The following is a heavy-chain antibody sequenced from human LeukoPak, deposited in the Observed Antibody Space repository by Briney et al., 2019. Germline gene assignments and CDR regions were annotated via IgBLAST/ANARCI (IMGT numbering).Heavy chain of an antibody. D-gene: IGHD5-12*01. V-gene: IGHV4-39*07. CDR3: ARAGGYSGYASN. Sequence: SETLSLTCTVSGVSISSSSCYWGWIRQPPGKGLEWIGSIYYSGSTYYNPSLKSRVTISVDTSKNQFSLKLSSVTAADTAVYYCARAGGYSGYASNWGQGTLVTVSS. CDR2: IYYSGST. J-gene: IGHJ4*02. CDR1: GVSISSSSCY.